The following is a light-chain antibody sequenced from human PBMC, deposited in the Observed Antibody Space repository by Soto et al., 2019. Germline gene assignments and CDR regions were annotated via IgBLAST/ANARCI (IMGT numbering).Light chain of an antibody. J-gene: IGKJ5*01. CDR3: QQHNSFPIT. Sequence: DIQLTQSPSFLSASVGDRVTITCRTSQGISGYLAWYQQKPVKAPKLLIYTVSIFQTGVPTRFGGSGSGTEITLTFSSLQPEEFASYYCQQHNSFPITFGQGTRLEIK. CDR2: TVS. CDR1: QGISGY. V-gene: IGKV1-9*01.